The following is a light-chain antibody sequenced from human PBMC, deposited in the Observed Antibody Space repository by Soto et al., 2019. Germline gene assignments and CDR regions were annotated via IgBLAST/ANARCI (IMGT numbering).Light chain of an antibody. Sequence: EIVLTQSPATLSLSPGERATLSCRASQSGRNDLVWYHQKPGQAPRVLSYSASNRATGIPARFSGSGSGTDFTLTISSLAPEDFAVYYCQQRTNWPPTFGGGTKVEMK. CDR2: SAS. V-gene: IGKV3-11*01. J-gene: IGKJ4*01. CDR3: QQRTNWPPT. CDR1: QSGRND.